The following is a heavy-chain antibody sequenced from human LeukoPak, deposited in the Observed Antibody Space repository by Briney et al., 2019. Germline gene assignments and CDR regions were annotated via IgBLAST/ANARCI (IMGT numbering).Heavy chain of an antibody. CDR2: ISSSGSTI. Sequence: PGGSLRLSCAASGFTFSSYEMNWVRQAPGKGLEWVSYISSSGSTIYYADSVQGRFTISRDNSKNTLYLQMNSLRAEDTAVYYCAGRYDSSGYYLRWGQGTLVTAPS. J-gene: IGHJ4*02. CDR1: GFTFSSYE. CDR3: AGRYDSSGYYLR. V-gene: IGHV3-48*03. D-gene: IGHD3-22*01.